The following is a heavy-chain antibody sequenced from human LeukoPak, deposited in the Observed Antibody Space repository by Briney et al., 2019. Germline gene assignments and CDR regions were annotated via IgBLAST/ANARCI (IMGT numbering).Heavy chain of an antibody. J-gene: IGHJ4*02. CDR3: AKAARITMVRALDY. Sequence: GGSLRLSCAASGFTFSSYAMSWVRQAPGKGLEWVSAISGSGGSTYYADSVEGRFTISRDNSKNTLYLQMNSLRAEDTAVYYCAKAARITMVRALDYWGQGTLVTVSS. D-gene: IGHD3-10*01. CDR2: ISGSGGST. V-gene: IGHV3-23*01. CDR1: GFTFSSYA.